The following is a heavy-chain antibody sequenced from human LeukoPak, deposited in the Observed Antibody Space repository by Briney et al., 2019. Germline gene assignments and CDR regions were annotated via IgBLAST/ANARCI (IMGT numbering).Heavy chain of an antibody. CDR1: GFTFSSYG. D-gene: IGHD6-19*01. Sequence: GRSLRLSCAASGFTFSSYGMHWVRQAPGKGLEWVAVIWYDGSNKYYADSVKGRFTISRDNSKNTLYLQMNSLRAEDTAVYYCARDDGYSSGPSDYWGQGTLVTVSS. CDR3: ARDDGYSSGPSDY. V-gene: IGHV3-33*01. J-gene: IGHJ4*02. CDR2: IWYDGSNK.